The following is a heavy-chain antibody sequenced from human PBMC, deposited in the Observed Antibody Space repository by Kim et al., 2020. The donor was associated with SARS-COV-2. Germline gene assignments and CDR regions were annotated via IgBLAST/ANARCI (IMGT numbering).Heavy chain of an antibody. CDR1: DGSIISTYY. CDR3: ARGAYGSGSLGWFDS. V-gene: IGHV4-4*07. J-gene: IGHJ5*01. Sequence: SETLSLTCTVSDGSIISTYYWSWIRQPAGKGLEWFGRINTSGTTNYNPSLKSRVSMSVDTSKNQFSLKLTSVTAADTALYYCARGAYGSGSLGWFDSWGPGILVNVSS. D-gene: IGHD3-10*01. CDR2: INTSGTT.